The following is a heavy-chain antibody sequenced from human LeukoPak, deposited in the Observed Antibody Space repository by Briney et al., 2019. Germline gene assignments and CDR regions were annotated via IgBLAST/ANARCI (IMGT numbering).Heavy chain of an antibody. D-gene: IGHD5-24*01. Sequence: ASVKVSCKASGYTFASYDINWLRQATGQGPGWMGWVNPNSGNTGYAQKYQGRVTMTRNSSISTAYMELSSLTSDDTAVYYCARGTRTGGDGTAGTFDYWGQGTQVTVSS. J-gene: IGHJ4*02. CDR3: ARGTRTGGDGTAGTFDY. CDR1: GYTFASYD. V-gene: IGHV1-8*01. CDR2: VNPNSGNT.